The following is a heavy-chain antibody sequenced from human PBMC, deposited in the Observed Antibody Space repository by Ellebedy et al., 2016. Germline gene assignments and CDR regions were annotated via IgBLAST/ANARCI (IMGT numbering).Heavy chain of an antibody. V-gene: IGHV3-23*01. CDR1: GFTFSSYA. CDR3: AKGWIQLWFEFDY. J-gene: IGHJ4*02. D-gene: IGHD5-18*01. Sequence: GGSLRLSCAASGFTFSSYAMSWVRQAPGKGLEWVSAISGSGGSTYYADSVKGRFTISRDNSKNTLYLQMNSLKAEDTAVYYCAKGWIQLWFEFDYWGQGTLVTVSS. CDR2: ISGSGGST.